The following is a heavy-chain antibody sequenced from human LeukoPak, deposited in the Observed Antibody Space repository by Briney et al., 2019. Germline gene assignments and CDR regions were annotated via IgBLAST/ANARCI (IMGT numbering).Heavy chain of an antibody. CDR3: AKDSGYDILTGTGGPFDY. V-gene: IGHV3-30-3*01. CDR1: GFTFSSYA. J-gene: IGHJ4*02. Sequence: AGGSLRLSCAASGFTFSSYAMHWVRQAPGKGLEWVAVISYDGSNKYYADSVKGRFTISRDNAKNSLYLQMNSLRAEDTALYYCAKDSGYDILTGTGGPFDYWGQGTLVTVSS. CDR2: ISYDGSNK. D-gene: IGHD3-9*01.